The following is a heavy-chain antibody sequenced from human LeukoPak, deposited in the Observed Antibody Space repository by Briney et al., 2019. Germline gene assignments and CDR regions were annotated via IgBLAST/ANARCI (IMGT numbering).Heavy chain of an antibody. D-gene: IGHD4-17*01. Sequence: PGGSMRLSCAASGFTFSSYGMNWVRQAPGKGLEWVSFVSIGGTYIYYADSVKGRFTISRDDAKNSLYLQMNSLTAEDTAEYYCARNKINTVTTGWYFDLWGRGTLVTVSS. CDR2: VSIGGTYI. CDR1: GFTFSSYG. J-gene: IGHJ2*01. V-gene: IGHV3-21*01. CDR3: ARNKINTVTTGWYFDL.